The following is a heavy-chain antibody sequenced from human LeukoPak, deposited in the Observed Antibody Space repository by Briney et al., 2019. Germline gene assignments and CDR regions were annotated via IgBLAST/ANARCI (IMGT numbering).Heavy chain of an antibody. CDR3: ARSADSSGYFREITLYYFDY. D-gene: IGHD3-22*01. J-gene: IGHJ4*02. Sequence: GGSLRLFCAASGFTVSSNYMSWVRQAPGKGLEWVSVIYSGGSTYYADSVKGRFTISRDNAKNSLYLQMNSLRAEDTAVYYCARSADSSGYFREITLYYFDYWGQGTLVTVSS. V-gene: IGHV3-53*01. CDR2: IYSGGST. CDR1: GFTVSSNY.